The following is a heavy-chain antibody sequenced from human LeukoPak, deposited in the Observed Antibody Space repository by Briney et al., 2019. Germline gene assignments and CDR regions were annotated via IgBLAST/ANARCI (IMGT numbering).Heavy chain of an antibody. Sequence: KPSETLSLTCTVSGGSISSYYWSWIRQPPGKGLEWIGYIYYSGSTNYNPSLKSRVTISVDTSKNQFSLKLSSVTVADTAVYYCSATVTTNDAFDIWGQGTMVTVSS. CDR1: GGSISSYY. V-gene: IGHV4-59*08. CDR2: IYYSGST. J-gene: IGHJ3*02. D-gene: IGHD4-17*01. CDR3: SATVTTNDAFDI.